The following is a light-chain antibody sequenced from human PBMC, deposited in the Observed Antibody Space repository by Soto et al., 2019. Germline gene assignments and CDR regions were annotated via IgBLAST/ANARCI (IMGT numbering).Light chain of an antibody. J-gene: IGKJ2*01. CDR2: GAS. Sequence: EVVLTQSPGTLSLSPGERATLPCRASQSLSSSKLVWYQQKPGQAPRLLIYGASSRATGIPDRFIGSGSGTYFTLTISRLEPDDFAVYYWQQYDSSPRTFGQGTKLEIK. CDR1: QSLSSSK. V-gene: IGKV3-20*01. CDR3: QQYDSSPRT.